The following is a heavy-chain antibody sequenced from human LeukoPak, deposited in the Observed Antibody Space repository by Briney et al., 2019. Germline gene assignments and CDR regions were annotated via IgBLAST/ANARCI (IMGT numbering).Heavy chain of an antibody. CDR1: GFTFSNYA. Sequence: GGSLRLSCAASGFTFSNYAMTWVRQAPGKGLEWVSGINAIGGSTYYADPVKGRFTISKDNSKNTLYLQMNSLRAEDTAVYYCASNRVQLWLYWGQGTLVTVSS. V-gene: IGHV3-23*01. CDR2: INAIGGST. CDR3: ASNRVQLWLY. D-gene: IGHD5-18*01. J-gene: IGHJ4*02.